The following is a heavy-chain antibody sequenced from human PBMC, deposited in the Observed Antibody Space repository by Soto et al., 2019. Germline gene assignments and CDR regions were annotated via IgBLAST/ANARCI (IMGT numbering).Heavy chain of an antibody. J-gene: IGHJ4*02. D-gene: IGHD2-15*01. Sequence: GGSLRLSCAASGFTFSTYAMGWVRQAPGKGLEWVSVVSSGGGTHYADSVKGRFTVSRDNSKNTLSLQMNSLRADDTAVYYCAKRRGAGGHFDYWGQGTLVTVSS. CDR3: AKRRGAGGHFDY. CDR1: GFTFSTYA. V-gene: IGHV3-23*01. CDR2: VSSGGGT.